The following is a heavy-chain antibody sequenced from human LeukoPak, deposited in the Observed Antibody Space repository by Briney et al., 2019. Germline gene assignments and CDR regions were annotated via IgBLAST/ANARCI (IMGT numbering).Heavy chain of an antibody. Sequence: SETLSLTCVVSGDSITRSEYYWSWIRQPPGKGLEWIGHIYYGGSTTYNPYLTSRVTISVDTSKNQFSLKLTSVTAADTALYYCARVAGLWFGDAYYYYMDVWGKGTTVTISS. CDR2: IYYGGST. CDR3: ARVAGLWFGDAYYYYMDV. J-gene: IGHJ6*03. V-gene: IGHV4-61*08. D-gene: IGHD3-10*01. CDR1: GDSITRSEYY.